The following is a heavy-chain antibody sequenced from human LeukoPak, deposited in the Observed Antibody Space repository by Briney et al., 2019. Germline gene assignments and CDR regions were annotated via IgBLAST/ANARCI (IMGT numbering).Heavy chain of an antibody. CDR2: ISGSGSTI. V-gene: IGHV3-48*03. CDR3: ARVRSGYSHENYFDY. Sequence: QPGGSLRLSCAASGFTFSNYKMNWVRQAPWKGLEWVSYISGSGSTIYYADSVKGRFTISRDNAKDSLYLQMNSLRAEDTAVYYCARVRSGYSHENYFDYWGQGTLVTVSS. CDR1: GFTFSNYK. J-gene: IGHJ4*02. D-gene: IGHD5-18*01.